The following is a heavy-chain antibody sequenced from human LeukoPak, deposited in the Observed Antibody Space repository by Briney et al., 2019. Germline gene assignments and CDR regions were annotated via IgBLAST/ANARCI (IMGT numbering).Heavy chain of an antibody. J-gene: IGHJ4*02. Sequence: SETLSLTCAVYGGSFSDYYWTWIRQPPGKGLEWIGEINHSGSTNYNPSLKSRVTISVDTSKNQFSLKLTSVTAADTAVYYCARRGPDSGGYYFDYWGQGTLVTVSS. CDR1: GGSFSDYY. V-gene: IGHV4-34*01. D-gene: IGHD3-22*01. CDR3: ARRGPDSGGYYFDY. CDR2: INHSGST.